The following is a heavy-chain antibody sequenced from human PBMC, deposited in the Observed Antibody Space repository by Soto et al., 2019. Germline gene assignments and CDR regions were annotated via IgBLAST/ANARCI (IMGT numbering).Heavy chain of an antibody. CDR3: AKMTTGYNWFDP. CDR1: GFTFRSYG. Sequence: GGSLRLSCAASGFTFRSYGMHWVRQAPGKGLEWVAVISYDGSNKYYADSVKGRFTISRDNSKNTLYLQMNSLRAEDTAVYYCAKMTTGYNWFDPWGQGTLVTVSS. J-gene: IGHJ5*02. CDR2: ISYDGSNK. V-gene: IGHV3-30*18. D-gene: IGHD4-17*01.